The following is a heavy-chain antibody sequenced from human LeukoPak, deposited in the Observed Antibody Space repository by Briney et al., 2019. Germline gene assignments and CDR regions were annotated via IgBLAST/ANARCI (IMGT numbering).Heavy chain of an antibody. D-gene: IGHD1-26*01. CDR3: ARDSPLSIVGAFNAFDI. CDR2: ISCSSSTI. V-gene: IGHV3-48*04. CDR1: GFTFSSYS. Sequence: GGSLRLSCAASGFTFSSYSMNWVRQAPGKGLEWVSYISCSSSTIYYADSVKGRFTISRDNAKNSLYLQMNSLRAEDTAVYYCARDSPLSIVGAFNAFDIWGQGTMVTVSS. J-gene: IGHJ3*02.